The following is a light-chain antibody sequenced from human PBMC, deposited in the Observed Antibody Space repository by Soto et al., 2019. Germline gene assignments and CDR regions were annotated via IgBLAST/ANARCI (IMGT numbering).Light chain of an antibody. CDR3: QHYNNLPTWT. V-gene: IGKV3-20*01. CDR2: GPX. CDR1: QSVSNNY. Sequence: SVLTKSPGPLILSPGERATLYXRASQSVSNNYLAWYQQEPXXATRPXXXGPXNRATAIPERLSGSGSGTESTLTIISLRSAEFEAYYCQHYNNLPTWTFGQGTKVDIK. J-gene: IGKJ1*01.